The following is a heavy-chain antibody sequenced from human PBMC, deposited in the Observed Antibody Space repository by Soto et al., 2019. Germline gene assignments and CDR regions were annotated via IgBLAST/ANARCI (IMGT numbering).Heavy chain of an antibody. CDR3: ARPHCSSSNCPNWFDP. CDR1: VGSISGSSYY. J-gene: IGHJ5*02. CDR2: IHYTETT. V-gene: IGHV4-39*01. Sequence: QVQLQESGPGLVKPSETLSLTCTVSVGSISGSSYYWGWIREPPGKGLEWIGSIHYTETTYYNPSLKSRVTISVDTSKNQLFLKLSSVTAADTAVYYCARPHCSSSNCPNWFDPWGQGTLVTVSS. D-gene: IGHD2-2*01.